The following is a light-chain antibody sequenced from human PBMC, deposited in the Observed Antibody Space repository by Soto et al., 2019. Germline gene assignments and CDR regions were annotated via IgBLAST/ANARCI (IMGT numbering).Light chain of an antibody. Sequence: QSVLTQTPSASGTPGQRVTISCSGSSSNIGSYYVNWYQQLPGTAPKLLIFSDNQRPSGVPDRFSGSKSGASASLAISGLQSEDEADYYCAAWDESLNGHVVFGGGTKLTVL. J-gene: IGLJ2*01. V-gene: IGLV1-44*01. CDR1: SSNIGSYY. CDR3: AAWDESLNGHVV. CDR2: SDN.